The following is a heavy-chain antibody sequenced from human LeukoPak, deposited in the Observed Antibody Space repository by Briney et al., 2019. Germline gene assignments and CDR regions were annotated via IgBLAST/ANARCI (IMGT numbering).Heavy chain of an antibody. V-gene: IGHV1-18*01. J-gene: IGHJ4*02. CDR3: ARDLGHYYGSGSYYNSPFDY. CDR2: ISAYNGNT. CDR1: GYTFTSYG. Sequence: ASVTVSCKASGYTFTSYGISWVRQAPGQGLEWMGWISAYNGNTNYAQKLQGRVTMTTDTSTSTAYMELRSLRSDDTAVYYCARDLGHYYGSGSYYNSPFDYWGQGTLVTVSS. D-gene: IGHD3-10*01.